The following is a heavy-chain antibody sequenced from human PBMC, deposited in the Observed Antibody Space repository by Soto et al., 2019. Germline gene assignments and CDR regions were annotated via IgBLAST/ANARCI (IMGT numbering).Heavy chain of an antibody. D-gene: IGHD3-22*01. CDR1: GGTFSSYA. CDR2: IIPIFGTA. J-gene: IGHJ4*02. CDR3: ASNTMVVVDPVLENYYFDY. Sequence: ASVKVSCKASGGTFSSYAISWVRQAPGQGLEWMGGIIPIFGTANYAQKFQGRVTITADESTSTAYMELSSLRSEDTAVYYCASNTMVVVDPVLENYYFDYWGQGTLVTVSS. V-gene: IGHV1-69*13.